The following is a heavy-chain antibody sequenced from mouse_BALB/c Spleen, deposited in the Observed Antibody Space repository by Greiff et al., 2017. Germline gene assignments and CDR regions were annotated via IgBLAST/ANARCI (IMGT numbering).Heavy chain of an antibody. CDR2: INPSNGRT. D-gene: IGHD1-1*01. V-gene: IGHV1S81*02. CDR3: ARGKNYYGSSDAMGY. CDR1: GYTFTSYW. J-gene: IGHJ4*01. Sequence: QVQLQQPGAELVKPGASVKLSCKASGYTFTSYWMHWVKQRPGQGLEWIGEINPSNGRTNYNEKFKSKATLTVDKSSSTAYMQLSSLTSEDSAVYYCARGKNYYGSSDAMGYWGQGTSVTVSS.